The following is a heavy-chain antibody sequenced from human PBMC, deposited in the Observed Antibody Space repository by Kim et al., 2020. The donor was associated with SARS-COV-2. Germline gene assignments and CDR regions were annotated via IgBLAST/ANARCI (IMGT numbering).Heavy chain of an antibody. CDR3: ARPSIVGATDAFDI. J-gene: IGHJ3*02. V-gene: IGHV5-51*01. D-gene: IGHD1-26*01. Sequence: SPSFHGQVTISADKSISTAYLQWSSLKASDTAMYYCARPSIVGATDAFDIWGQGTMVTVSS.